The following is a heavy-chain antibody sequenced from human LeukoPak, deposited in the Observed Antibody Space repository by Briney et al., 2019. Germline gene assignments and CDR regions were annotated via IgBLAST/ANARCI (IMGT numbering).Heavy chain of an antibody. CDR2: INTDGSST. Sequence: GGSLRLSCAASGFTFSSYWMHWVRQAPGKGPVWVSRINTDGSSTSYADSVKGRFTISRDNAKNTLYLQMNSLRAEDTAVYYCARGGGNDFWSGYTTHFDYWGQGTWSPSPQ. CDR3: ARGGGNDFWSGYTTHFDY. CDR1: GFTFSSYW. V-gene: IGHV3-74*01. J-gene: IGHJ4*02. D-gene: IGHD3-3*01.